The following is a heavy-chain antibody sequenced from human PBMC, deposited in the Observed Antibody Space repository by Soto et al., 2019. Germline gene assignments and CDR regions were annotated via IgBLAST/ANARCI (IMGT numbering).Heavy chain of an antibody. CDR2: IFHTGTT. CDR1: GASLNSGGYY. J-gene: IGHJ3*02. CDR3: ARGLGYDSNGFFLGAFDI. V-gene: IGHV4-31*03. Sequence: QVQLQESGPGLARPSQTLSLTCTVSGASLNSGGYYWTWMRQVPGKGLEWIGYIFHTGTTFYTPSLKSRVVMSIDTSDNQFSLNLRSVTAADTAVYYCARGLGYDSNGFFLGAFDIWGQGTVVTVST. D-gene: IGHD3-22*01.